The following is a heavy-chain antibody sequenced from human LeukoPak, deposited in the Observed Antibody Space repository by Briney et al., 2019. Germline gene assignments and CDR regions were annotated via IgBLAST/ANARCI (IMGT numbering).Heavy chain of an antibody. J-gene: IGHJ4*02. Sequence: GGSLRLSCEASGFTFSSHWMHWVRQAPGKGLVWVSRINSDGSSTSYADSVKGRFTISRDNAKNTVYLQMNSLRAEDSAEYYCARALASGATYWGQGTLVTVSS. D-gene: IGHD6-13*01. CDR2: INSDGSST. CDR1: GFTFSSHW. V-gene: IGHV3-74*01. CDR3: ARALASGATY.